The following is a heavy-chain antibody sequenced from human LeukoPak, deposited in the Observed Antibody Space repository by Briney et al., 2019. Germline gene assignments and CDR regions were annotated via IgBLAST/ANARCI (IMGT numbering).Heavy chain of an antibody. D-gene: IGHD2-2*01. CDR3: ARVDVVVSDAVRFDP. V-gene: IGHV1-18*01. Sequence: GASVKVSCKASGYTFTSYGITWVRQAPGQGLEWMGWISAHNGKTNYAQKFQGRVTMTTDTPTSTAYMELRSLRSDDTAVYYCARVDVVVSDAVRFDPWGQGTLVTVSS. CDR2: ISAHNGKT. J-gene: IGHJ5*02. CDR1: GYTFTSYG.